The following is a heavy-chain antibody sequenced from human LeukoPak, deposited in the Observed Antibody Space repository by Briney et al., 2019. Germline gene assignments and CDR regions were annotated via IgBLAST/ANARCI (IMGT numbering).Heavy chain of an antibody. CDR1: GFTFSNYA. V-gene: IGHV3-23*01. J-gene: IGHJ4*02. D-gene: IGHD4-17*01. CDR2: ISGSSGLT. CDR3: ARRGESASYGDYRFDY. Sequence: PGGSLRLSCAASGFTFSNYAMSRVRQAPGRGLEWVSAISGSSGLTYYADSVKGRFTISRDNSKNTLFLQMNSLRADDTAVYYCARRGESASYGDYRFDYWGQGTLVTVSS.